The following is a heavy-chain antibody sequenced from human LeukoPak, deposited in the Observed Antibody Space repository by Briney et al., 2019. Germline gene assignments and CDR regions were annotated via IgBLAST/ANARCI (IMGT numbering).Heavy chain of an antibody. V-gene: IGHV4-4*02. CDR1: GGSISSSNW. Sequence: PSETLSLTCAVSGGSISSSNWWSWVRQPPGKGLEWIGEIYHSGSTNYNPSLKSRVTISVDKSKNQFSLKLSSVTAADTAVYYCARALRDCSGGSCYGDWGQGTLVTVSS. CDR3: ARALRDCSGGSCYGD. J-gene: IGHJ4*02. D-gene: IGHD2-15*01. CDR2: IYHSGST.